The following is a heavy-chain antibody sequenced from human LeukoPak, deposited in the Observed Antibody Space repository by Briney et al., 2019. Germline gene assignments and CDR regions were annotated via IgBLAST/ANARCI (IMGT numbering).Heavy chain of an antibody. Sequence: GASVKVSCKASGYTFTKYFIHWVRQAPGQGLEWMGWINPHSGGTNNAQKFQGRVTMTRDTSISTAYMELSRLRSDDTAVYYCARDPDLLYSYGFGAFDIWGQGTMVTVSS. D-gene: IGHD5-18*01. V-gene: IGHV1-2*02. CDR2: INPHSGGT. CDR1: GYTFTKYF. CDR3: ARDPDLLYSYGFGAFDI. J-gene: IGHJ3*02.